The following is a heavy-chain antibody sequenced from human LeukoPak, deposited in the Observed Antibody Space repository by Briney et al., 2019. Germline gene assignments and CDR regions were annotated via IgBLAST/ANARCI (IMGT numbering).Heavy chain of an antibody. D-gene: IGHD3-9*01. J-gene: IGHJ4*02. CDR1: GFTFSSYA. CDR3: ARNMGYDILTGCDY. V-gene: IGHV3-30*04. Sequence: GMSLRLSCAASGFTFSSYAMHWVRQAPGKGLEWVALISYDGSNKYYADSVKGRFTISSDDSKNTLYLQMNSLRAEDTAVYYCARNMGYDILTGCDYWGQGTLVTVSS. CDR2: ISYDGSNK.